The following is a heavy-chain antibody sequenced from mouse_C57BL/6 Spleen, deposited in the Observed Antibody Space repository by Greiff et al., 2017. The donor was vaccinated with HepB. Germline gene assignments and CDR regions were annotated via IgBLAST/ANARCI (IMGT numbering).Heavy chain of an antibody. Sequence: QVQLQQSGAELVRPGASVTLSCKASGYTFTDYEMHWVKQTPVHGLEWIGAIDPETGGTAYNQKFKGKAILTADKSSSTAYMELRSLTSEDSAVYYCTRGGDDGYPFAYWGQGTLVTVSA. CDR3: TRGGDDGYPFAY. J-gene: IGHJ3*01. CDR2: IDPETGGT. D-gene: IGHD2-3*01. V-gene: IGHV1-15*01. CDR1: GYTFTDYE.